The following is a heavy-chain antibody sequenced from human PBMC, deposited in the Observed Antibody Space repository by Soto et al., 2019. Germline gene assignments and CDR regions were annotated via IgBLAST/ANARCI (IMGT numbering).Heavy chain of an antibody. J-gene: IGHJ5*02. D-gene: IGHD3-22*01. CDR2: INYSGSN. CDR3: ARAETDSSGNWFDP. CDR1: GGSLSSYY. Sequence: SETLSLTCTLSGGSLSSYYWSWIRQPPGKGLECIGYINYSGSNNYNPSLNSRVTISVDTSKNQFSLKLSSVTAADTDVHYCARAETDSSGNWFDPWGQGTLVTV. V-gene: IGHV4-59*01.